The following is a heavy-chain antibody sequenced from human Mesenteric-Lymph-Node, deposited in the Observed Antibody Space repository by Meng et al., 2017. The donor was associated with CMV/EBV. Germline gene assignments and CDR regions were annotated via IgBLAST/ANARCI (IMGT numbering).Heavy chain of an antibody. Sequence: FTFRNYGRYGVRQAPGKGLEWVALIWYDGSNKDYADAVKGRFTISRDNTKNSLYLQMNSLRAEDTAVYYCARPQTYCSGGTCYSPPDYWGQGTLVTVSS. CDR2: IWYDGSNK. CDR3: ARPQTYCSGGTCYSPPDY. V-gene: IGHV3-33*07. D-gene: IGHD2-15*01. J-gene: IGHJ4*02. CDR1: FTFRNYG.